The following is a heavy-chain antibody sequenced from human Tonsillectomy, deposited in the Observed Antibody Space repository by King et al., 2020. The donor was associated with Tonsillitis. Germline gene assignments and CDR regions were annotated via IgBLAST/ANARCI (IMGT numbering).Heavy chain of an antibody. CDR1: GFTFDDYT. J-gene: IGHJ4*02. CDR2: ISWDGGST. D-gene: IGHD3-9*01. Sequence: VQLVESGGVVVQPGGSLRLSCAASGFTFDDYTMHWVRQAPGKGLERVSLISWDGGSTYYADSVKGRFTISRDNSKNSLYLQMNSLRTEDTALYYCAKENDDILTGSSLKYGYYFDYWGQGTLVTVSS. V-gene: IGHV3-43*01. CDR3: AKENDDILTGSSLKYGYYFDY.